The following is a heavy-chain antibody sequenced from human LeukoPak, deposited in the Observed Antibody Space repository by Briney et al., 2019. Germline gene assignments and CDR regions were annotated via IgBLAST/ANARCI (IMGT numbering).Heavy chain of an antibody. J-gene: IGHJ4*02. CDR1: GGSFSGYY. V-gene: IGHV4-34*01. CDR3: ARVPGQSYSGSYPLDY. D-gene: IGHD1-26*01. CDR2: VNHSGST. Sequence: SETLSLTCAVYGGSFSGYYWSWIRQAPGKGLEWIGEVNHSGSTNYNPSLKSRVTISVDASKNQFSLKLSSVTAADTAVYYCARVPGQSYSGSYPLDYWGQGTLVTVSS.